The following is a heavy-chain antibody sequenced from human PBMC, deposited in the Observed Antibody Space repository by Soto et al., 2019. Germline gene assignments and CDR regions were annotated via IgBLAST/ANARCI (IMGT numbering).Heavy chain of an antibody. D-gene: IGHD6-19*01. J-gene: IGHJ4*02. Sequence: GGSLRLSCAASGFTFSSYWMHWVRQAPGKGLVWVSRIKSDGSFTSYADSVKGRFTISRDNAKNTLYLQMNSLRAEDTAVYYCTRDRERSGSYFEYWGQGTLVTVSS. CDR2: IKSDGSFT. CDR1: GFTFSSYW. CDR3: TRDRERSGSYFEY. V-gene: IGHV3-74*01.